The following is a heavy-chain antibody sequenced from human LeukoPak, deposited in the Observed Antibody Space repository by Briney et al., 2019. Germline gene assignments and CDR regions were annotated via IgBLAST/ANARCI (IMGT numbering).Heavy chain of an antibody. CDR1: GYTFTGYY. J-gene: IGHJ4*02. V-gene: IGHV1-2*04. CDR3: ARSQALDDFDY. Sequence: GASVKVSCEASGYTFTGYYMHWVRQAPGQGLEWMGWINPNSGGTNYAQKFQGWVTMTRDTSISTAYMELSRLRSDDTAVYYCARSQALDDFDYWGQGTLVTVSS. CDR2: INPNSGGT. D-gene: IGHD1-1*01.